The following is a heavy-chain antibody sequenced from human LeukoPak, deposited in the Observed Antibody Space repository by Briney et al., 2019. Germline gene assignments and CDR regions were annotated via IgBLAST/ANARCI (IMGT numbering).Heavy chain of an antibody. V-gene: IGHV4-31*03. CDR2: MHYSGNT. CDR3: ASSPFYYDSSGYYYLRY. CDR1: GGSISSGGYY. J-gene: IGHJ4*02. Sequence: PSQTLSLTCTVSGGSISSGGYYWSWIRHHPGEGLEWIGYMHYSGNTYYNPSLKSRVSISVDTSKNHFSLKLSSVTAADTAVYYCASSPFYYDSSGYYYLRYWGQGTLVTVSS. D-gene: IGHD3-22*01.